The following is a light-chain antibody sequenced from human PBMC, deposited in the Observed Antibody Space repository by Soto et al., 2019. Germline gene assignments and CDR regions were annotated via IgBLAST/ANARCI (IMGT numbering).Light chain of an antibody. CDR1: QSLLDGSGLNY. J-gene: IGKJ1*01. Sequence: DIVMTQSPLSLTVTPGEPASISCRSSQSLLDGSGLNYLDWYLQRPGQSPQLLIYLGSDRASGVPDRISGSGSDTDFTLKISRVEAEDVGVYYCMQARHTPRTFGQGTKVEIK. CDR3: MQARHTPRT. V-gene: IGKV2-28*01. CDR2: LGS.